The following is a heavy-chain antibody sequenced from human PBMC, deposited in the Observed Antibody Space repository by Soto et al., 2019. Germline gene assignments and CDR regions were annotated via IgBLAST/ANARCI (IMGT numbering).Heavy chain of an antibody. CDR3: APYCSSTSCQFDY. J-gene: IGHJ4*02. CDR1: GFTFSSYS. CDR2: ISSSSSYI. Sequence: EVQLVESGGGLVKPGGSLRLSCAASGFTFSSYSMNWVRQAPGKGLEWVSSISSSSSYIYYADSVKGRFTISRDNAKNSLYLQMNSLRAEDTAVYYCAPYCSSTSCQFDYWGQGTLVTVSS. V-gene: IGHV3-21*01. D-gene: IGHD2-2*01.